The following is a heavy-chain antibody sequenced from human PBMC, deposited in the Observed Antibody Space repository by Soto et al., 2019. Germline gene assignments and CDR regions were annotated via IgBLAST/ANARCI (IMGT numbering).Heavy chain of an antibody. J-gene: IGHJ4*02. D-gene: IGHD3-22*01. CDR1: GGSISSSSYY. V-gene: IGHV4-39*01. CDR3: ARLRTPPRGYYYDSSGPTFDY. CDR2: IYYSGST. Sequence: PSETLSLTCTVSGGSISSSSYYWGWIRQPPGKGLEWIGSIYYSGSTYYNPSLKSRVTISVDTSKNQFSLKLSSVTAADTAVYYCARLRTPPRGYYYDSSGPTFDYWGQGTLVTVSS.